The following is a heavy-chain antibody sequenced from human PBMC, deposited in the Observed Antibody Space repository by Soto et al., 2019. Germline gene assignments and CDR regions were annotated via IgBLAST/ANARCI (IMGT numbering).Heavy chain of an antibody. CDR3: ARLAARPGYYYYYGMDV. CDR2: IYPGDSDT. CDR1: GYSFTSCW. J-gene: IGHJ6*02. D-gene: IGHD6-6*01. V-gene: IGHV5-51*01. Sequence: GESLKISCKGSGYSFTSCWIGWVRQMPGKGLEWMGIIYPGDSDTRYSPSFQGQVTISADKSISTAYLQWSSLKASDTAMYYCARLAARPGYYYYYGMDVWGQGTTVTVSS.